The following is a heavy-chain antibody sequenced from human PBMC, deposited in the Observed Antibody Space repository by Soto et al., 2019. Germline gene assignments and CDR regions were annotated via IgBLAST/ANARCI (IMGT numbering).Heavy chain of an antibody. V-gene: IGHV4-39*01. D-gene: IGHD1-26*01. CDR2: IYYSGST. CDR3: ARHVVHHSGYVNY. Sequence: QLQLQESGPGLVKPSETLSLTCTVSGCSISSSSYYWGWIRQPPGKGLEWIGSIYYSGSTYYDPSLNRPDTSAVDTSKAQFSLNLSFATAADAAVYYCARHVVHHSGYVNYWGQGTLVTGSS. J-gene: IGHJ4*02. CDR1: GCSISSSSYY.